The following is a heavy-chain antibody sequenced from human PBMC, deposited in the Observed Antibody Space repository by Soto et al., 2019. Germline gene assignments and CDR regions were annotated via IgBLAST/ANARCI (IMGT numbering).Heavy chain of an antibody. J-gene: IGHJ6*02. Sequence: EVQLVESGGGLVQPGGSLRLSCAASGFTFSTYWMNWVRQAPGKGLEWVANIKEDGSEEYYVDSVKGRFTISRDNAKNSLFPDMHSLRGEDTAVYYCARDWGAPGRGSAFGYYYHFGMDVWGQGTTVTVPS. CDR1: GFTFSTYW. CDR3: ARDWGAPGRGSAFGYYYHFGMDV. D-gene: IGHD3-16*01. V-gene: IGHV3-7*05. CDR2: IKEDGSEE.